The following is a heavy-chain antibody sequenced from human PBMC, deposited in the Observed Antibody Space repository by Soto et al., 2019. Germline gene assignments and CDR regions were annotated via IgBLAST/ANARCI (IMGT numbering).Heavy chain of an antibody. CDR3: ARGRGKVAAAGTGDY. D-gene: IGHD6-13*01. CDR2: ISYSGST. Sequence: PSETLSLTCTVSGGSISSSSYYWGWIRQPPGKGLEWIGSISYSGSTYYNPSLKSRVTISVDTSKNQFSLKLSSVTAADTAVYYCARGRGKVAAAGTGDYWGQGTLVTVSS. J-gene: IGHJ4*02. V-gene: IGHV4-39*07. CDR1: GGSISSSSYY.